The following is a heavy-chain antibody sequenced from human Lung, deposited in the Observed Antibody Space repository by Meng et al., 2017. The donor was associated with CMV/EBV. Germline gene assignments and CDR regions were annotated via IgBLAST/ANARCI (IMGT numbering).Heavy chain of an antibody. CDR2: LRYEGITK. CDR3: AKDRSSSSFFAY. CDR1: GFTFNNYG. D-gene: IGHD6-6*01. J-gene: IGHJ4*02. Sequence: GGSLRLXCVASGFTFNNYGMHWVRQIPGKGLEWVAYLRYEGITKYYADSVKGRFTISRDSSKNTLYLQMNSLRDDDTAVYYCAKDRSSSSFFAYWAQGALVTFSS. V-gene: IGHV3-30*02.